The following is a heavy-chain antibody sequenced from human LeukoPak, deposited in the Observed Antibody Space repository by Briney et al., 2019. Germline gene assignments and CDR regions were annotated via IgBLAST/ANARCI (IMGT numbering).Heavy chain of an antibody. J-gene: IGHJ3*02. CDR1: GGAFSSYA. CDR3: ARALPSGVDAPSDAFGI. D-gene: IGHD2-8*01. CDR2: IIPIFGTA. Sequence: SVKVSCKASGGAFSSYAISWVRQAPGQGLEWMGGIIPIFGTANYAQKFQGRVTITTDESTSTAYMELSSLRSEDTAVYYCARALPSGVDAPSDAFGIWGQGTMVTVSS. V-gene: IGHV1-69*05.